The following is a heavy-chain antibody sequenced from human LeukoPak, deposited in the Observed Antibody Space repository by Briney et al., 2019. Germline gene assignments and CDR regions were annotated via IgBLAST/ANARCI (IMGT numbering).Heavy chain of an antibody. CDR1: GGSISSHY. CDR2: MSNSGST. D-gene: IGHD3-10*01. Sequence: SETLSLTCTVSGGSISSHYWSWIRQPPGKGLEWIGYMSNSGSTNYNPSLKSRVTISVDTSKNQFSLKLSSVTAADTAMHYCARAGTMVRGLYYFYMDVWGKGTTVTVSS. CDR3: ARAGTMVRGLYYFYMDV. J-gene: IGHJ6*03. V-gene: IGHV4-59*11.